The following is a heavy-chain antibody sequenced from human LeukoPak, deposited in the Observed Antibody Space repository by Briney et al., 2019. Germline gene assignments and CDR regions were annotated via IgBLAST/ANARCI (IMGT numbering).Heavy chain of an antibody. CDR3: ARYYDSSGYYYPFDY. CDR2: IYWNSGGT. J-gene: IGHJ4*02. CDR1: GFTSNDHA. D-gene: IGHD3-22*01. V-gene: IGHV3-20*04. Sequence: GGSLRLSCAASGFTSNDHAMHWIRQIPGKGLEWVSGIYWNSGGTGYADSVKGRFTISRDNAKNSLYLQMNSLRAEDTAVYYCARYYDSSGYYYPFDYWGQGTLVTVSS.